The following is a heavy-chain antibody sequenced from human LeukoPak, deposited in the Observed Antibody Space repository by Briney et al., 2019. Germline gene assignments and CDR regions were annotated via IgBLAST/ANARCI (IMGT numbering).Heavy chain of an antibody. J-gene: IGHJ4*02. CDR2: IYYSGST. D-gene: IGHD3-16*01. V-gene: IGHV4-59*01. CDR3: ARIMRRKNYYFDY. CDR1: GDSISSYY. Sequence: SETLSLTCTVSGDSISSYYWSWIRQPPGKGLEWIGYIYYSGSTNYNPSLKSRVTISVDTSKNQFSLKLSSVTAADTAVYYCARIMRRKNYYFDYWGQGTLVTVSS.